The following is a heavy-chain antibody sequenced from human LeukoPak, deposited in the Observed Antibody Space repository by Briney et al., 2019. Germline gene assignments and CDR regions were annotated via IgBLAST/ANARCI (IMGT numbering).Heavy chain of an antibody. V-gene: IGHV3-23*01. CDR3: ARALSGYTQFDY. CDR1: GFTFSSYA. Sequence: GGSLRLSCAASGFTFSSYAMSWVRQAPGKGLEWVSAISGSGGSTYYADSVKGRFTISRDNSKNTLYLQMNSLRAEDTAVYYCARALSGYTQFDYWGQGTLGTVSS. CDR2: ISGSGGST. J-gene: IGHJ4*02. D-gene: IGHD3-22*01.